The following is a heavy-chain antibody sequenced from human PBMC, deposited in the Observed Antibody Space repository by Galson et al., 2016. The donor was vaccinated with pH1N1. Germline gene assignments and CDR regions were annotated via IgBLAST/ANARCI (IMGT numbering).Heavy chain of an antibody. D-gene: IGHD1-1*01. CDR2: IYQSGST. J-gene: IGHJ4*02. V-gene: IGHV4-38-2*01. CDR3: ARSTKGVSTGHFDS. CDR1: GYSISTGYY. Sequence: ETLSLTCAVSGYSISTGYYWGWIRQPPGKGLEWIGSIYQSGSTDYNPSLKSRVTIAVDTSKNQFSLKLSSVTAADSALYYCARSTKGVSTGHFDSWGQGTLVTVSS.